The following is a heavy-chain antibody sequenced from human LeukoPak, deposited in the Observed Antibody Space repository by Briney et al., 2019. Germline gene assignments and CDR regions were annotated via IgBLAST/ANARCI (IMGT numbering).Heavy chain of an antibody. Sequence: SETLSLTCTVSGGSISSSSHYWGWIRQPPGKGLEWIGSIYYSGSTYYNPSLKSRVTISVDTSKNQFSLKLSSVTAADTAVYYCARVVVPAAIQGRGDWFDPWGQGTLVTVSS. CDR2: IYYSGST. D-gene: IGHD2-2*02. J-gene: IGHJ5*02. CDR1: GGSISSSSHY. V-gene: IGHV4-39*07. CDR3: ARVVVPAAIQGRGDWFDP.